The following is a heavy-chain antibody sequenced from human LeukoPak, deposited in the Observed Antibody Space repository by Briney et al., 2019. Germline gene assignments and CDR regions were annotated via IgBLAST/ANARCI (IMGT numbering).Heavy chain of an antibody. Sequence: ASVKVSCKASGYTFTDYFMHRVRQAPGQGLEWMGWISPEGGDTHYAQRFQGRVTMTRDTSISTAYMELTSLSSDDTAVYYCARNYGHNSKYFDFWGQGTLVTVSS. V-gene: IGHV1-2*02. CDR2: ISPEGGDT. J-gene: IGHJ4*02. CDR3: ARNYGHNSKYFDF. CDR1: GYTFTDYF. D-gene: IGHD4-17*01.